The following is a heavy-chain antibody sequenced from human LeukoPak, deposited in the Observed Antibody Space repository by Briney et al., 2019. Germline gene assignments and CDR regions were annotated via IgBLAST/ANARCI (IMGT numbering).Heavy chain of an antibody. CDR1: GGSISSYS. CDR2: IYYSGST. J-gene: IGHJ4*02. CDR3: ARQHDSGWAGFGY. D-gene: IGHD6-19*01. Sequence: SETLSLTCTVSGGSISSYSWNWVRQPPGKGLEWIGYIYYSGSTNYNPSLKSRVTISVDTSKGHFSLNLRSVTAADTAIYYCARQHDSGWAGFGYWGLGTLVTVSS. V-gene: IGHV4-59*08.